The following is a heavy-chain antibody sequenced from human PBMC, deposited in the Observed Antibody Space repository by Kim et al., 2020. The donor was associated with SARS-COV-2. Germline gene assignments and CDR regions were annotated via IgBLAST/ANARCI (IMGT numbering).Heavy chain of an antibody. CDR1: GYTFTSYA. D-gene: IGHD6-13*01. V-gene: IGHV1-3*01. J-gene: IGHJ5*02. CDR2: INAGNGNT. CDR3: ARASRGYSSSWYEA. Sequence: ASVKVSCKASGYTFTSYAMHWVRQAPGQRLEWMGWINAGNGNTKYSKKFQGRVTITRDTSASTAYMELSSLRSEDTAVYYCARASRGYSSSWYEAWGQGTLVTVSS.